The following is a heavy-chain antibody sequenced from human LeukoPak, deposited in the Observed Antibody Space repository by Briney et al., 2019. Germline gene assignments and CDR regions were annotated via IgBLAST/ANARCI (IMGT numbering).Heavy chain of an antibody. V-gene: IGHV3-7*01. J-gene: IGHJ4*02. CDR2: IKQDGSEK. CDR1: GFTFSSYW. D-gene: IGHD6-19*01. CDR3: ARDWPYSSGWYYFDY. Sequence: GGSLRLSCAASGFTFSSYWMSWVRRAPGKGLEWVANIKQDGSEKYYVDSVKGRVTISRDNAKNSLYLQMNSLRAEDTAVYYCARDWPYSSGWYYFDYWGQGTLVTVYS.